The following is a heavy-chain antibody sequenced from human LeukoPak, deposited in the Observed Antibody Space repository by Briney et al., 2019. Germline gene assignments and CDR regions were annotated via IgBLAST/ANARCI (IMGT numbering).Heavy chain of an antibody. CDR3: AKAGLPGYCSSTSCYYFDY. Sequence: GGSLRLSCAASGFTFSSYAMSWVREGPEKGLEWVSALCGSGGSTYYADSVKGRFTLSRDNSKNTLYLQMNSLRAEDTAVYYCAKAGLPGYCSSTSCYYFDYWGQGTLVTVSS. CDR1: GFTFSSYA. J-gene: IGHJ4*02. CDR2: LCGSGGST. D-gene: IGHD2-2*01. V-gene: IGHV3-23*01.